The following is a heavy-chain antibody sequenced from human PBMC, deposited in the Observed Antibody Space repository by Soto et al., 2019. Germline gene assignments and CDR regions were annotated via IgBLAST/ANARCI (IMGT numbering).Heavy chain of an antibody. CDR2: IIPILDIT. CDR3: AIGSDALSWFDP. J-gene: IGHJ5*02. Sequence: SVKVSCKASGGTFSSYTINWVRQAPGQGLEWMGRIIPILDITNYAQKFQGRVTITADRSTSTVYMELSSLRSDDTAVYYCAIGSDALSWFDPWGQGTLVTVSS. CDR1: GGTFSSYT. D-gene: IGHD3-16*02. V-gene: IGHV1-69*02.